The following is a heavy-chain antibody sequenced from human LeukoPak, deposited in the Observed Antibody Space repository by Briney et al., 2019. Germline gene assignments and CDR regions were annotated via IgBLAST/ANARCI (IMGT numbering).Heavy chain of an antibody. J-gene: IGHJ4*02. CDR2: INSDGSST. CDR1: SFIFSTFW. Sequence: GGSLRLSCAASSFIFSTFWMHWVRQAPGKGLVWVSRINSDGSSTIYADSVKGRFTISRDNAKNTLYLQMNSLRAEDTAVYYCARGYGGSLDWGQGTLVTVSS. CDR3: ARGYGGSLD. D-gene: IGHD2-15*01. V-gene: IGHV3-74*01.